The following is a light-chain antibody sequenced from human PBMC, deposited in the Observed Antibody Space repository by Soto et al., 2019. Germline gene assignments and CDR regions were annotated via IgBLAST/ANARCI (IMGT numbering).Light chain of an antibody. Sequence: DIQLTQSPSTLSASVGDRVAITCWASQSFGTWLAWYQQKPGKAPNLLIYRTSSLGRGVPSRFSGGGSGTEFTLTISSLQPDDFATYYCQQYNSDSFYTFGQGTKVEIK. CDR3: QQYNSDSFYT. V-gene: IGKV1-5*03. CDR2: RTS. CDR1: QSFGTW. J-gene: IGKJ2*01.